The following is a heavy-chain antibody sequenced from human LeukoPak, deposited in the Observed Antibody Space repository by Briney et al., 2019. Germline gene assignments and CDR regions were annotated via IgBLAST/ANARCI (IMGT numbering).Heavy chain of an antibody. CDR3: AKGSGGWYQDYFDS. CDR1: GFTFSSYG. CDR2: ISYDGGNI. V-gene: IGHV3-30*18. Sequence: GRSLRLSCAASGFTFSSYGMHWVRQAPGKGPEWVAVISYDGGNIFYADSVKGRFTISRVNSKNTLYLQMNSLRTEDMGVYYCAKGSGGWYQDYFDSWGQGTLVTVSS. D-gene: IGHD6-19*01. J-gene: IGHJ4*02.